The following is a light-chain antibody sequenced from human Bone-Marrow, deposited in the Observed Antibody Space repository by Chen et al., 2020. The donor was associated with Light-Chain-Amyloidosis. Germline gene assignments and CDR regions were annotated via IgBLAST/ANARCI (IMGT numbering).Light chain of an antibody. Sequence: SYVLTQPSSVSVATRQTATIARGGNNIGSTSVHWYQQTPGQAPLLVVYEDSDRHSGIPERLSGSNSGNTATLTISRVEAGDEADYYCQVWDRSSDRPVFGGGTKLTVL. CDR2: EDS. V-gene: IGLV3-21*02. J-gene: IGLJ3*02. CDR1: NIGSTS. CDR3: QVWDRSSDRPV.